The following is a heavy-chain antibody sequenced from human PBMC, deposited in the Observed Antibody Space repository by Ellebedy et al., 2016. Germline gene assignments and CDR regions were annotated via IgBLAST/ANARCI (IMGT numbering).Heavy chain of an antibody. V-gene: IGHV3-30-3*01. CDR1: GFTFSSYA. CDR3: AKETLDYVLFGGFDP. J-gene: IGHJ5*02. Sequence: GESLKISCAASGFTFSSYAMHWVRQAPGKGLEWVAVISYDGSNKYYADSVKGRFTISRDNSKNTLYLQMNSLRAEDTAVYYCAKETLDYVLFGGFDPWGQGTLVTVSS. D-gene: IGHD4-17*01. CDR2: ISYDGSNK.